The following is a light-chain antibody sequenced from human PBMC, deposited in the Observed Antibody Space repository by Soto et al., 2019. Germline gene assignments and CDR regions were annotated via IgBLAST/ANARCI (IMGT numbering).Light chain of an antibody. V-gene: IGLV4-69*01. CDR3: QTWGTGIRV. CDR2: LNSDGSH. J-gene: IGLJ2*01. CDR1: SGHSNYA. Sequence: QSVLTHSPSASASLGASVKLTCTLRSGHSNYAIAWHQQQPEKGPRYLMKLNSDGSHSKGDGIPDRFSGSSSGAERYLTISSLQSEDEADYYCQTWGTGIRVFGGGTKVTVL.